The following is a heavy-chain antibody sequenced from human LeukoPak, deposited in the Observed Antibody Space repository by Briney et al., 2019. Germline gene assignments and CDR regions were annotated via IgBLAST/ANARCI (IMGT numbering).Heavy chain of an antibody. D-gene: IGHD3-22*01. CDR2: FDPEDGET. CDR3: ATDLVISDSSGYYRWFDP. J-gene: IGHJ5*02. CDR1: GYTLTELS. Sequence: GASVKVSCKVSGYTLTELSMHWVRQAPGKGLEWMGGFDPEDGETIYAQKFQGRVTMTEDTSTDTAYMELSSLRSEDTAVYYCATDLVISDSSGYYRWFDPWGQGTLVTVSS. V-gene: IGHV1-24*01.